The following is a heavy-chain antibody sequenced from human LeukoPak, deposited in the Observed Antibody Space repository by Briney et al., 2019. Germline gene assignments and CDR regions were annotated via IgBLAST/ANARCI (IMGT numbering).Heavy chain of an antibody. CDR2: INTNTGNP. CDR1: GYTFTSYA. D-gene: IGHD6-13*01. J-gene: IGHJ4*02. Sequence: ASVKVSCKASGYTFTSYAMNWVRQAPGQGLEWMGWINTNTGNPTYAQGFTGRFVFSLDTSVSTAYLQISSLKAEDTAVYYCARDTLEPTHIAAAAYWGQGTLVTVSS. CDR3: ARDTLEPTHIAAAAY. V-gene: IGHV7-4-1*02.